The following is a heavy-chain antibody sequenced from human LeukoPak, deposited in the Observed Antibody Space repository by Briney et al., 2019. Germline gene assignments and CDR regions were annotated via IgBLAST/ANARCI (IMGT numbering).Heavy chain of an antibody. CDR3: AREIFGSGSYPDY. D-gene: IGHD3-10*01. J-gene: IGHJ4*02. V-gene: IGHV3-74*01. CDR2: INYDGSDT. Sequence: GGSLRLSCAASGFTFSSYWMHWVRQAPGKGLVWVSGINYDGSDTRYADTVKGRFTISRDNAKNTLYLQINSLRAEDTAVYYCAREIFGSGSYPDYWGQGTLVTVSS. CDR1: GFTFSSYW.